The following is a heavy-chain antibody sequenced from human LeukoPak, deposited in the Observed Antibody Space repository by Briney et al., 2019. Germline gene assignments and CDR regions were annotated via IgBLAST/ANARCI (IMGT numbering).Heavy chain of an antibody. J-gene: IGHJ4*02. CDR1: GFTFSSYG. CDR2: ISGSGGST. CDR3: AKVRGSTRWLQLPSDY. D-gene: IGHD5-24*01. V-gene: IGHV3-23*01. Sequence: GRSLRLSCAASGFTFSSYGMHWVRQAPGKGLEWVSAISGSGGSTYYADSVKGRFTISRDNSKNTLYLQKNSLRAEDTAVYYCAKVRGSTRWLQLPSDYWGQGTLVTVSS.